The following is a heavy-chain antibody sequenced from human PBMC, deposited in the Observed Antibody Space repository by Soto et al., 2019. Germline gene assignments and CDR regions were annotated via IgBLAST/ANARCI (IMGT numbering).Heavy chain of an antibody. J-gene: IGHJ4*02. CDR3: EADVGGYIYGLAKY. Sequence: ASVKVSCKASGYTFTGYYMHWVRQAPGQGLEWMGWINPNSGGTNYAQKFQGWVTMTRDTSISTAYMELSRLRSDDTAVYYCEADVGGYIYGLAKYWGQGTLVTVSS. V-gene: IGHV1-2*04. CDR2: INPNSGGT. CDR1: GYTFTGYY. D-gene: IGHD5-18*01.